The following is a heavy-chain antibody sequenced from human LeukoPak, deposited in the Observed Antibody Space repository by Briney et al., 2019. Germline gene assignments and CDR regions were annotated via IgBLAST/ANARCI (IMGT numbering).Heavy chain of an antibody. CDR2: FDPEDGET. V-gene: IGHV1-24*01. D-gene: IGHD1-26*01. Sequence: ASVKVSCKVSGYTLTELSMHWVRQAPGKGLEWMGGFDPEDGETIYAQKFQGRVTMTEDTSTDTAYMELSSLRSEDTAVYYCATVSVGATREVAFDIWGQGTMVTVSS. J-gene: IGHJ3*02. CDR3: ATVSVGATREVAFDI. CDR1: GYTLTELS.